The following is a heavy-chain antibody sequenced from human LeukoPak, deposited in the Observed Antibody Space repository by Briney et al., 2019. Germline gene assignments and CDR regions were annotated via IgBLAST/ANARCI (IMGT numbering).Heavy chain of an antibody. CDR1: GFTFDDYA. Sequence: GGSLRLPCAASGFTFDDYAMLWVRQARGKGLEWVSGISWNRGSIGYADPVKGRFTISGDNAKTSLYLQMNSLRAEDTALYYCARGGGLLWFGEELVFDYWGQGTLVTVSS. V-gene: IGHV3-9*01. CDR2: ISWNRGSI. D-gene: IGHD3-10*01. J-gene: IGHJ4*02. CDR3: ARGGGLLWFGEELVFDY.